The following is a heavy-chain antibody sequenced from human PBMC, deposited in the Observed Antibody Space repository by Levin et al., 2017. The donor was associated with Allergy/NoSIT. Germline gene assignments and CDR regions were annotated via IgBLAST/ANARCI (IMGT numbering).Heavy chain of an antibody. CDR2: IRDSGDST. J-gene: IGHJ4*02. CDR1: GFTFSSYA. CDR3: AKEVAAIGTPLFDA. D-gene: IGHD6-13*01. Sequence: PAGGSLRLSCVASGFTFSSYAMSWVRQAPGKGPEWVSGIRDSGDSTFPADSVKGRFTISRDNFKNTLYLQMDSLRAEDTAIYYCAKEVAAIGTPLFDAWGQGTMVTVSS. V-gene: IGHV3-23*01.